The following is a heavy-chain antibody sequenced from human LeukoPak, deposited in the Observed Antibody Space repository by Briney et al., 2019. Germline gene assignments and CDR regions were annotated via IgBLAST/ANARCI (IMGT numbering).Heavy chain of an antibody. Sequence: SETLSLTCAVYGGSFSGYYWSWIRQPPGKGLEWIGEINHSGSTNYNPSLKSRVTISVDTSKNQFSLKLSSVTAADTAVYYCAKGVQTTVTTFLIPYYYYYGMDVWGQGTTVTVSS. J-gene: IGHJ6*02. CDR3: AKGVQTTVTTFLIPYYYYYGMDV. D-gene: IGHD4-17*01. V-gene: IGHV4-34*01. CDR2: INHSGST. CDR1: GGSFSGYY.